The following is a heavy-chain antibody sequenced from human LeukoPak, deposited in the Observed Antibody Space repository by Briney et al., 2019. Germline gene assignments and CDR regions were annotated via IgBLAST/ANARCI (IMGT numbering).Heavy chain of an antibody. CDR1: GFTFSSYA. CDR3: ATNSSSWYIDQ. J-gene: IGHJ4*02. D-gene: IGHD6-13*01. Sequence: PGGSLRLSCAASGFTFSSYAMTWVRQAPGKGLQWVSDISGNGYSIYYADSLKGRFTISRDNSKDTLYLQMNSLRAEDTAVYYCATNSSSWYIDQRGQGTLVTVSS. CDR2: ISGNGYSI. V-gene: IGHV3-23*01.